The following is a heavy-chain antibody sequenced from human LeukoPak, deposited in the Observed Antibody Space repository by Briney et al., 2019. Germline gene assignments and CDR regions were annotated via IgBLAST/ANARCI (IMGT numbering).Heavy chain of an antibody. V-gene: IGHV4-39*07. CDR1: GDSISSRSYY. J-gene: IGHJ4*02. CDR2: IYYSGST. Sequence: PSETLSLTCTVSGDSISSRSYYWGWIRQPPGKGLEWIGSIYYSGSTYYNPSLKSRVTISVNTSKNQFSLKLSSVTAADTAVYYCARMVRGVPIPDYWGQGTLVTVSS. D-gene: IGHD3-10*01. CDR3: ARMVRGVPIPDY.